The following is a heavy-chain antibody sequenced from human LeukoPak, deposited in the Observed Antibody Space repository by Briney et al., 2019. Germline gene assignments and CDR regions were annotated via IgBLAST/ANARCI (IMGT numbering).Heavy chain of an antibody. CDR3: ARGAPGSYCSGGSCPYFDY. J-gene: IGHJ4*02. Sequence: ASVKVSCKASGYTFTSYDINWVRQATGQGLEWMGWMNPNSGNTGYAQKFQGRVTMTRNTSISTAYMELSSLRSEDTAVYYCARGAPGSYCSGGSCPYFDYWGQGALVTVSS. CDR1: GYTFTSYD. V-gene: IGHV1-8*01. CDR2: MNPNSGNT. D-gene: IGHD2-15*01.